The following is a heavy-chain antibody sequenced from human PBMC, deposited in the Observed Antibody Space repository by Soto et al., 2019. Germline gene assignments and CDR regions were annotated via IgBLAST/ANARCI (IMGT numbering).Heavy chain of an antibody. V-gene: IGHV1-8*01. J-gene: IGHJ6*03. CDR1: GYTFTSYD. CDR3: ARVGSQQLVLWYYYYMDV. Sequence: GASVKVSCKASGYTFTSYDINWVRQATGQGLEWMGWMNPNSGNTGYAQKFQGRVTMTRNTSISTAYMELSSLRSEDTAVYYCARVGSQQLVLWYYYYMDVWGKGTTVTVSS. CDR2: MNPNSGNT. D-gene: IGHD6-6*01.